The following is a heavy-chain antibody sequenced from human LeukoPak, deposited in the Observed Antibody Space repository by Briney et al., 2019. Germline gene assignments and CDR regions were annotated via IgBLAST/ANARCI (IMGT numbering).Heavy chain of an antibody. J-gene: IGHJ4*02. CDR2: ISAYNGNT. CDR3: ARGGFYSSNWYLGD. D-gene: IGHD6-13*01. V-gene: IGHV1-18*01. CDR1: GYTFTSYA. Sequence: ASVKVSCKGSGYTFTSYAISWVRQAPGQGLEWMGWISAYNGNTNYAQKFQGRVTMTTDTSTSTAYMEVRSLRSEDTGVYYCARGGFYSSNWYLGDWGQGTLVTVSS.